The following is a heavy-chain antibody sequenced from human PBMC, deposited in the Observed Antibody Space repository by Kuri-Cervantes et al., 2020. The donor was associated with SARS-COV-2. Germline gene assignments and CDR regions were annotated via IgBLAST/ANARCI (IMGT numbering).Heavy chain of an antibody. Sequence: ASVKVSCKSSGYIFTTYYMHWVRQAPGQGLEWMGIINPSGGSTSYAQKFQGRVTMTRDTSTSTVYMELSSLRSEDTAVYYCARGAGYYDMLLTPSYYYYYYGMDVWGQGTTVTVSS. CDR2: INPSGGST. CDR1: GYIFTTYY. CDR3: ARGAGYYDMLLTPSYYYYYYGMDV. D-gene: IGHD3-9*01. V-gene: IGHV1-46*01. J-gene: IGHJ6*02.